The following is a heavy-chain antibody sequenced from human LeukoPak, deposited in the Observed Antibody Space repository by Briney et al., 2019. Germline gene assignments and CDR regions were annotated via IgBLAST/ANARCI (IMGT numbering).Heavy chain of an antibody. CDR2: ITNDGSST. Sequence: GGSLRLSCAASGLTFSSHWMHWVRQAPGKGLVWVSRITNDGSSTTYADSVKGRFTISRDNAKNTLYLQMNSLRAEDTAVYYCAREGAAAGTGDYWGQGTLVTVSS. V-gene: IGHV3-74*01. CDR1: GLTFSSHW. D-gene: IGHD6-13*01. J-gene: IGHJ4*02. CDR3: AREGAAAGTGDY.